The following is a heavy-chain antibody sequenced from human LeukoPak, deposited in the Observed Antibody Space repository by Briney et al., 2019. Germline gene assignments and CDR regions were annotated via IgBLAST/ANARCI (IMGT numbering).Heavy chain of an antibody. V-gene: IGHV1-69*01. CDR2: IIPIFGTA. J-gene: IGHJ4*02. D-gene: IGHD3-10*01. Sequence: GASVKVSCKASGGTFSSYAISWVRQAPGQGLEWMGGIIPIFGTANYAQKFQGRVTITADESTGTAYMELSSLRSEDTAVYYCARDSGGRITMVRGVIPHFDYWGQGTLVTVSS. CDR3: ARDSGGRITMVRGVIPHFDY. CDR1: GGTFSSYA.